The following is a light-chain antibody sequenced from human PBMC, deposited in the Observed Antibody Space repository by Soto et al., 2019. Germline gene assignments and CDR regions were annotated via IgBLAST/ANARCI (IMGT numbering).Light chain of an antibody. CDR1: SSNIGAGYD. J-gene: IGLJ2*01. Sequence: QSVLTQPPSVSGAPGQRVTSSCTGSSSNIGAGYDVHWYQQLPGTAPKLLIYGNSNRPSGVPDRFSGSKSGTSASLAITGLQAEYEADYYCQSYDSSLSGVVFGGGTKLTV. V-gene: IGLV1-40*01. CDR2: GNS. CDR3: QSYDSSLSGVV.